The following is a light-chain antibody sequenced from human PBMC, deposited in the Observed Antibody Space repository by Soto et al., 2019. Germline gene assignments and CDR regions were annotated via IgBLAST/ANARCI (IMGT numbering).Light chain of an antibody. Sequence: EIVLAQSPATLSLSPGERATVSCRASQSVSSYLAWYQQKPGQAPRLLISDASNRATGIPDRFSGSGSGTDFTLTISSLEPEDFAVYYCHQRSKWPLTFGGGTKVDIK. V-gene: IGKV3-11*01. CDR1: QSVSSY. CDR3: HQRSKWPLT. J-gene: IGKJ4*01. CDR2: DAS.